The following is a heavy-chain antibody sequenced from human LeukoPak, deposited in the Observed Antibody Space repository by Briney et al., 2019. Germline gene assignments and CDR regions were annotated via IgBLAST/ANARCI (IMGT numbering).Heavy chain of an antibody. CDR3: ARDQSNTIFGHWFDP. CDR1: GFTVSSTY. V-gene: IGHV3-53*01. D-gene: IGHD3-3*01. J-gene: IGHJ5*02. Sequence: PGGSLRLSCAPSGFTVSSTYTSWVRHPPGEGLGWVSVIYSGGSTYYADSVKGRFTISRDNSKNTLYLQMNSLRAEDTAVYYCARDQSNTIFGHWFDPWGQGTLVTVSS. CDR2: IYSGGST.